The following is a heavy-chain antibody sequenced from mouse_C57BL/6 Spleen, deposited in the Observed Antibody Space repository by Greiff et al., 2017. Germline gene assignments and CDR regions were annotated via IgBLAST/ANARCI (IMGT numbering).Heavy chain of an antibody. J-gene: IGHJ3*01. V-gene: IGHV5-6*01. CDR3: SSGPAPWFAY. CDR1: GFTFSSYG. CDR2: ISSGGSYT. Sequence: EVKVVESGGDLVKPGGSLKLSCAASGFTFSSYGMSWVRQTPDKSLEWVATISSGGSYTNYPHSVKGRFTISIDNAKNTLYLQLSSLKSEDTAMYNCSSGPAPWFAYWGQGTLVTVSA.